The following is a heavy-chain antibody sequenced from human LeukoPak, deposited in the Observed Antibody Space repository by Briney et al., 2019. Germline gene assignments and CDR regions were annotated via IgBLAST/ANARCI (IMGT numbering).Heavy chain of an antibody. V-gene: IGHV1-18*04. D-gene: IGHD5-12*01. CDR3: ARVSTNSRVGGYDPQWYFDL. Sequence: GASVKVSCKASGYTFINYDFTWVRQAPGRGLEWMGWISGYNGNTNYLQKFQGRVTMTTDTSTNTVYMELRSLSSDDTAVYYCARVSTNSRVGGYDPQWYFDLWGRGTLVTVSS. CDR2: ISGYNGNT. CDR1: GYTFINYD. J-gene: IGHJ2*01.